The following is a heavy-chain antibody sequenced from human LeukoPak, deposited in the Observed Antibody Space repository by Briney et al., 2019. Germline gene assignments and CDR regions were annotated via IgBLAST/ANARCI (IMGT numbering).Heavy chain of an antibody. J-gene: IGHJ4*02. CDR1: GFTFTSYG. CDR3: AQGQAIFGVVRGFDY. Sequence: GGSLRLSCAASGFTFTSYGMYWVRQAPGKDLEWLAFIRYDGSNKYYADSVKGRFTISRDNSKNTLYLQMNSLRAEDTAVYYCAQGQAIFGVVRGFDYWGQGTLVTVSS. V-gene: IGHV3-30*02. CDR2: IRYDGSNK. D-gene: IGHD3-3*01.